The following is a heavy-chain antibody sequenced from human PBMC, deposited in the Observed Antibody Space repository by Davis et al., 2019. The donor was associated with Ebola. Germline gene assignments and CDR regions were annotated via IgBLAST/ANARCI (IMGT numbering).Heavy chain of an antibody. CDR2: MNPNSGNT. V-gene: IGHV1-8*02. CDR3: ASDYGDYGEGHFDY. CDR1: GYTFTSYG. J-gene: IGHJ4*02. D-gene: IGHD4-17*01. Sequence: ASVKVSCKASGYTFTSYGISWVRQAPGQGLEWMGWMNPNSGNTGYAQKFQGRVTMTRDTSISTAYMELSSLRSEDTAVYYCASDYGDYGEGHFDYWGQGTLVTVSS.